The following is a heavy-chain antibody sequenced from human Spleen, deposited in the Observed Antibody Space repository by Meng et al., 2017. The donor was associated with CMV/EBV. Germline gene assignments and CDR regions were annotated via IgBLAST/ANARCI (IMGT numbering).Heavy chain of an antibody. J-gene: IGHJ4*02. V-gene: IGHV3-74*01. CDR2: INSDGSIT. CDR1: GFTFSSYS. Sequence: GESLKISCAASGFTFSSYSMNWVRQAPGKGLEWVSRINSDGSITTYADSVKGRFTISRDNAKNTLYLQMNSLRAEDTAVYYCAKDPYISVVVPTGTEDYWGQGTLVTVSS. D-gene: IGHD2-2*01. CDR3: AKDPYISVVVPTGTEDY.